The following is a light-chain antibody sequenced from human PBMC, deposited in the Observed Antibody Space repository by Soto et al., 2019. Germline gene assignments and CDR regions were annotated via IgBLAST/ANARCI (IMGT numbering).Light chain of an antibody. V-gene: IGLV2-14*01. CDR3: SSYTSSNTDV. J-gene: IGLJ1*01. CDR2: EVS. Sequence: QSVLTQPASVSVSPGQSITISCTGTSSDIGAYNFVSWYQHHPGKAPKLMIFEVSNRPLGASDRFSGTKSGNTASLTISGLQAEDEADYYCSSYTSSNTDVFGTGTKVTVL. CDR1: SSDIGAYNF.